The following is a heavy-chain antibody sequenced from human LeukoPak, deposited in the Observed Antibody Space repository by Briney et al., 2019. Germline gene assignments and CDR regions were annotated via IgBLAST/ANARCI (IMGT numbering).Heavy chain of an antibody. D-gene: IGHD2-15*01. CDR1: AFILRAYG. CDR2: VNFDGSRT. V-gene: IGHV3-74*01. CDR3: ARGVDYGLDV. Sequence: GRSLRLSCAASAFILRAYGMNSVRHAPGKGLVWVSHVNFDGSRTSYADSVKGRFTISRDNARNTLYLQMNSLTVEDTAVYYCARGVDYGLDVWGQGTTVTVSS. J-gene: IGHJ6*02.